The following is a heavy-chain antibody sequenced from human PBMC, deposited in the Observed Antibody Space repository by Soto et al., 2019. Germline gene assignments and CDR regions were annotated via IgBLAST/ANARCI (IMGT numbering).Heavy chain of an antibody. CDR2: MSPSSANT. J-gene: IGHJ6*02. D-gene: IGHD3-16*01. CDR1: GYTFTTYE. V-gene: IGHV1-8*01. CDR3: ASVGGRLLGAPGMDA. Sequence: QVQLVQSGAEVKKPGASVKVSCKASGYTFTTYEINWVRQVPGQGLEWMGWMSPSSANTGSVDQFRGSVTMTRNASMTTGFVELRSLRSEDTAVYFCASVGGRLLGAPGMDAGGPGPTVTVSS.